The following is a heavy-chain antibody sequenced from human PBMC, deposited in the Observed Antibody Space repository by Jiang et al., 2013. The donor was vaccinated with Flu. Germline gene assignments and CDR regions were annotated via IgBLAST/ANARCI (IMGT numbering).Heavy chain of an antibody. V-gene: IGHV3-15*01. CDR2: IKSKAYGGTI. CDR3: ATDVPYTAGGALES. D-gene: IGHD3-16*01. J-gene: IGHJ4*02. Sequence: GLVXPGGSLRLSCTTSGFTFRSVWMSWVRQAPGKGLEWVGHIKSKAYGGTIDYGAPVKGRFTISRDDSEDTLYLQMNSLKIEDTAVYYCATDVPYTAGGALESWGQGTLVTVSS. CDR1: GFTFRSVW.